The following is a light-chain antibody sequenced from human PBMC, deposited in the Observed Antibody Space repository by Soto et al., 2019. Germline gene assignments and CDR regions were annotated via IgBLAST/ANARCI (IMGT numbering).Light chain of an antibody. J-gene: IGLJ2*01. CDR3: QSYDSSLTAVV. Sequence: QSVLTQPPSVSGAPGQRVTISCTGSRSNIGPGYDVHWYQHLPGTAPKVLIYGNNNRPSGVPDRFSGSKSGTSASLAITGLQAEDEGDYYCQSYDSSLTAVVFGGGTKLTVL. V-gene: IGLV1-40*01. CDR2: GNN. CDR1: RSNIGPGYD.